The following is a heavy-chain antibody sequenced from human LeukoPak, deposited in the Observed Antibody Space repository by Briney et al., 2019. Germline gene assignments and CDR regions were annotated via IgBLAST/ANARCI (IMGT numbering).Heavy chain of an antibody. Sequence: GGSLRLSCAASGFTFSSYAMHWVRQAPGKGLEWVAVISYDGSNKYFADSVKGRFTISRDNAKNSLYLQLNSLRAEDTAVYYCTRDGYADSATDAFDVWGQGTMVTVSS. V-gene: IGHV3-30-3*01. J-gene: IGHJ3*01. D-gene: IGHD4-17*01. CDR3: TRDGYADSATDAFDV. CDR2: ISYDGSNK. CDR1: GFTFSSYA.